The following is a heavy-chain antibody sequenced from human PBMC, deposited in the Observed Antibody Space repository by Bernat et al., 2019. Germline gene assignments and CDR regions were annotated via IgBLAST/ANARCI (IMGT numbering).Heavy chain of an antibody. J-gene: IGHJ3*02. CDR3: ARDYQFGPAFDI. Sequence: QVQLVQSGAEVKKPGASVKVSCKASGYIFTGYYMHWVRQAPGQGLEWMGWINPNSGGTTYALKFQGWVTMTRDTSISTAYMELSRLRSDDAAVYYCARDYQFGPAFDIWGQGTMVTVSS. CDR1: GYIFTGYY. CDR2: INPNSGGT. V-gene: IGHV1-2*04. D-gene: IGHD3-10*01.